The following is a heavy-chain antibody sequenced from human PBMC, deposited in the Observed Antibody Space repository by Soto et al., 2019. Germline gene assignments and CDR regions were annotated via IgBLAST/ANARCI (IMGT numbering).Heavy chain of an antibody. D-gene: IGHD2-15*01. CDR2: IYYSGST. CDR1: GGSISSGGYY. V-gene: IGHV4-31*03. J-gene: IGHJ3*02. Sequence: QVQLQESGPGLVKPSQTLSLTCTVSGGSISSGGYYWSWIRQHPGKGLEWIGYIYYSGSTYYNPSLMSRVTISVDTSKNQFSLKLSSVTAADTAVYYCARGGIVVVVAARDAFDIWGQGTMVTVSS. CDR3: ARGGIVVVVAARDAFDI.